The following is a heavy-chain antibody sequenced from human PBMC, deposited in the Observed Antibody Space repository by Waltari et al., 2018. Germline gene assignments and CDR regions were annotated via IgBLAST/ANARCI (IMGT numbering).Heavy chain of an antibody. CDR1: GGSISSHY. D-gene: IGHD6-13*01. CDR2: IYYSGST. Sequence: QVQLQESGPGLVKPSETLSLTCTVSGGSISSHYWSWIRQPTGKGLEWIWYIYYSGSTNYNPSLKSRVTISVDTSKNQFSLKLSSVTAADTAVYYCARALIAAAGTTWFDPWGQGTLVTVSS. V-gene: IGHV4-59*11. J-gene: IGHJ5*02. CDR3: ARALIAAAGTTWFDP.